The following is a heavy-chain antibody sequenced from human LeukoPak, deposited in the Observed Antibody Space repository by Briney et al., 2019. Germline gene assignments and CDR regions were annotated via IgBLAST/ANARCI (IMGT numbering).Heavy chain of an antibody. CDR2: ISGSSSYI. V-gene: IGHV3-21*01. CDR1: GFTFSSYS. J-gene: IGHJ4*02. CDR3: ARDYYASGNYQHFDY. D-gene: IGHD3-10*01. Sequence: PGGPLRLSCAASGFTFSSYSMNWVRQAPGKGLEWVSSISGSSSYIYYADSAKGRFTISRDNAKNSLYLQMNSLRAEDTAVYYCARDYYASGNYQHFDYWGQGTLVTVSS.